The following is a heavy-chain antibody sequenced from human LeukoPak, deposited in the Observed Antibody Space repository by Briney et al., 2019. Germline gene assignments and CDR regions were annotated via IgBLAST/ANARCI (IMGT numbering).Heavy chain of an antibody. CDR1: GGSFSGYY. J-gene: IGHJ3*02. CDR3: ARENGDAFDI. Sequence: PSETLSLTCTVSGGSFSGYYWTWIRQPPGKGLEWIGRIYTSGSTNYNPSLKSRVTMSVDPSKNQFSLKLSSVTAADTPVYYCARENGDAFDIWGQGTMVTVSS. CDR2: IYTSGST. V-gene: IGHV4-4*07.